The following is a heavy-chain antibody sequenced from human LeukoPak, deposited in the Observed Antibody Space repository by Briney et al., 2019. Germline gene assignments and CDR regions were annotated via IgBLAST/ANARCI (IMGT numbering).Heavy chain of an antibody. CDR3: ARHPMSPAYYYYYMDV. CDR2: IYYNEYT. V-gene: IGHV4-39*01. Sequence: SETLSLTCTVSGDSISSSSYYWGWIRQPPGKGLEWIVRIYYNEYTYYHPSRKSRVTISVDTSKNQFSLKLSSVTAADTAVYYCARHPMSPAYYYYYMDVWGKGTTVTISS. CDR1: GDSISSSSYY. J-gene: IGHJ6*03.